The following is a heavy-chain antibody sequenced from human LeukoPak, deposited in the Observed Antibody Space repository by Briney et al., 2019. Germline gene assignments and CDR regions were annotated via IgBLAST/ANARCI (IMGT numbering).Heavy chain of an antibody. V-gene: IGHV4-34*01. Sequence: SETLSLTCAVYGGSFSGYYWSLIRQPPGKGLEWIGEINHSGSTNYNPSLKSRVTISVDTSKNQFSLKLSSVTAADTAVYYCARGGASITIFGVVIPLFDPWGQGTLVTVSS. D-gene: IGHD3-3*01. CDR1: GGSFSGYY. J-gene: IGHJ5*02. CDR3: ARGGASITIFGVVIPLFDP. CDR2: INHSGST.